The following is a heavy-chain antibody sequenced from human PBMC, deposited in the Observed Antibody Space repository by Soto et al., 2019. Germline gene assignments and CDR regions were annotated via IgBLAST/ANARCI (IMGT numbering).Heavy chain of an antibody. CDR1: GGSIRSGGYS. D-gene: IGHD2-2*01. Sequence: SETLSLTCGVSGGSIRSGGYSWSWIRQPPGKGLEWIGYIYHSGSTYYNPSLKSRVTISVDRSKNQFSLKLSSVTAEDTAVYYCTTDSRDIVLVPAAIQVDYWGQGTLVTVSS. CDR3: TTDSRDIVLVPAAIQVDY. CDR2: IYHSGST. V-gene: IGHV4-30-2*01. J-gene: IGHJ4*02.